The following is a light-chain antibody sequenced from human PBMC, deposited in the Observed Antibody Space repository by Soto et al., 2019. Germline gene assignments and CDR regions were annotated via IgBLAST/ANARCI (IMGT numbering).Light chain of an antibody. Sequence: QAVVTQSPSASASLGASVKLTCTLSSGHSTYAIAWHQQQPEKGPRYLMKLDSDGSHSKGDGIPCRFSGSSSGAERYLTISGLQSEDEAYYYCQTWATDPDWVFGGGTKVTVL. V-gene: IGLV4-69*01. CDR3: QTWATDPDWV. CDR1: SGHSTYA. J-gene: IGLJ3*02. CDR2: LDSDGSH.